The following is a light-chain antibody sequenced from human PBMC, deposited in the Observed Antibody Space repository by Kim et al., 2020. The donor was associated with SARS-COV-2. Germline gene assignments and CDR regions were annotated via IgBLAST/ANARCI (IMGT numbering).Light chain of an antibody. CDR2: DAT. J-gene: IGKJ4*01. CDR3: QQKNYWPHT. CDR1: QNLGRY. Sequence: LSPEDRATLSSRASQNLGRYLAWYQHKPGQPPKLFIYDATNSAAGIPGSFSGSGSGTFFPPTISRLEPEDFAVYYCQQKNYWPHTFGGGTKVDIK. V-gene: IGKV3-11*01.